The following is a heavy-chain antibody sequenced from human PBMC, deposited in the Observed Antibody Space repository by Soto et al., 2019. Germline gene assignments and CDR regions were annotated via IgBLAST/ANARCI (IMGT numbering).Heavy chain of an antibody. CDR1: EFTFNTYW. J-gene: IGHJ6*02. CDR3: GRDWGTPGRGSAVGYYYHYGMDV. Sequence: EVQLVESGGGLVQPGGSLRLSCLASEFTFNTYWMNWVRQAPGRGLEWVANIKDDGSEKNYVDSVKGRFIISRDNAKNYLYLQMNSLRGEDTAVYFCGRDWGTPGRGSAVGYYYHYGMDVWGQGTTVTVSS. D-gene: IGHD6-19*01. V-gene: IGHV3-7*05. CDR2: IKDDGSEK.